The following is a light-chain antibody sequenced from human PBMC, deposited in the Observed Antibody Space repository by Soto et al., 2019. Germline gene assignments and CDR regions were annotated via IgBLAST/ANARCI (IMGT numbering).Light chain of an antibody. CDR2: DAS. J-gene: IGKJ3*01. V-gene: IGKV3-11*01. CDR3: QRRSKWTQEIT. CDR1: QSVSSS. Sequence: EIVLTQSPDTLSLSPGERATLSCRASQSVSSSLAWYQQKPGQAPRLLIYDASNRATGTPARFSASGSETDLPLPISDLDTEDFTVYYRQRRSKWTQEITFGRGSKRDIK.